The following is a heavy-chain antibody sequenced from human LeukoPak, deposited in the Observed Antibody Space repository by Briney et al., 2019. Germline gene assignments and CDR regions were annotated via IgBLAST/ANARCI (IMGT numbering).Heavy chain of an antibody. CDR1: GGSINNYY. CDR3: AREIRDYTGKFGYFDY. CDR2: IYYSGST. V-gene: IGHV4-59*01. Sequence: PSETLSLTCTVSGGSINNYYWSWIREPPGKGLEWVGCIYYSGSTNYNPSLKSRVTISVDTSKNQFSLNLSSVTAADTAVYYCAREIRDYTGKFGYFDYWGQGTLVTVSS. J-gene: IGHJ4*02. D-gene: IGHD4-23*01.